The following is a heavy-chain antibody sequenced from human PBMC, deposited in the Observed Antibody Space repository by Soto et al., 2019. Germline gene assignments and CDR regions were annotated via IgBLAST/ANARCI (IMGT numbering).Heavy chain of an antibody. V-gene: IGHV1-2*02. D-gene: IGHD3-3*01. CDR3: ARSVLRFLEWLSSGYGMDV. Sequence: ASVNVYCKSSGYTFTSYGISWVRQAPGQVLEWMGWINPNSGGTNYAQKFQGRVTMTRDTSISTAYMELSRLRSDDTAVYYCARSVLRFLEWLSSGYGMDVWGQGTTVTVSS. CDR1: GYTFTSYG. J-gene: IGHJ6*02. CDR2: INPNSGGT.